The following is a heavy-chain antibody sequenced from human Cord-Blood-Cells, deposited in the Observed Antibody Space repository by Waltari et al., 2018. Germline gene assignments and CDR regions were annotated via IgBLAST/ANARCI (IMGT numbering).Heavy chain of an antibody. D-gene: IGHD7-27*01. CDR3: ARGSFLGIGAFDI. V-gene: IGHV3-33*01. Sequence: QVQLVESGGGVVQPGRSLRLSCAASGFTFSSYGMHWVRQAPGKGLEWVAVIWYDGSNKYYADSVKGRFTISRDNSKNTLYLQMNSLRAEDTAVYYCARGSFLGIGAFDIWGQGTMVTVSS. CDR1: GFTFSSYG. CDR2: IWYDGSNK. J-gene: IGHJ3*02.